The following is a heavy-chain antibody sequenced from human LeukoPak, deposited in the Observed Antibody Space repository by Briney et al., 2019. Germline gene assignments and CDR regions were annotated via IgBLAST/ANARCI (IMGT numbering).Heavy chain of an antibody. CDR3: ANYKRGSVFGVIKSGDYYYYMDV. D-gene: IGHD3-3*01. V-gene: IGHV4-4*07. J-gene: IGHJ6*03. CDR1: GGSISNNY. CDR2: IYSSENT. Sequence: SETLSLTCTVSGGSISNNYWSWLRQPAGKGLKWFVRIYSSENTNYNPSLKSRLTMSVDTSKNQFSLKLSSVTAADTAVYYCANYKRGSVFGVIKSGDYYYYMDVWGKGTTVTVSS.